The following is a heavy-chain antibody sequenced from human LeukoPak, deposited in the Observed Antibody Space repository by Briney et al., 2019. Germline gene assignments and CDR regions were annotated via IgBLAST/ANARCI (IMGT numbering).Heavy chain of an antibody. CDR1: GYTFTGYY. D-gene: IGHD3-22*01. Sequence: GASVKVSCKASGYTFTGYYMHWVRQAPGQGLEWMGWTNPNSGGTNYAQKFQGRVTMTRDTSISTAYMELSRLRSDDTALYYCAREGNYYDSSGYYYEGLDYWGQGTLVTVSS. CDR2: TNPNSGGT. V-gene: IGHV1-2*02. J-gene: IGHJ4*02. CDR3: AREGNYYDSSGYYYEGLDY.